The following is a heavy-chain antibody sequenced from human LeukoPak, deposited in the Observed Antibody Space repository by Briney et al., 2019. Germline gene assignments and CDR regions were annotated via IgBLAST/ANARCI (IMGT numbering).Heavy chain of an antibody. CDR2: INPNSAGT. J-gene: IGHJ4*02. Sequence: ASVKVSCKASGYTFTGYYMHWVRQAPGQGLEWMGWINPNSAGTKYAQKFQGRVTMTRDTSISTAYMELSRLKSDDTAVYYCARGGVSIYWGQGTLVTVSS. CDR1: GYTFTGYY. V-gene: IGHV1-2*02. CDR3: ARGGVSIY.